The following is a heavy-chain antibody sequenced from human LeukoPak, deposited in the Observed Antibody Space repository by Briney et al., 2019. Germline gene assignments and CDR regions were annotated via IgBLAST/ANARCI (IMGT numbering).Heavy chain of an antibody. CDR1: GGSISSYY. CDR2: IYYSGST. Sequence: SEALSLTCTVSGGSISSYYWSWIRQPPGKGLEWIEYIYYSGSTNYNPSLKSRVTISVDTSKNQFSLKLSSVTAADTAVYYCARGGLTMVRGLYWYFDLWGRGTLVTVSS. D-gene: IGHD3-10*01. V-gene: IGHV4-59*08. CDR3: ARGGLTMVRGLYWYFDL. J-gene: IGHJ2*01.